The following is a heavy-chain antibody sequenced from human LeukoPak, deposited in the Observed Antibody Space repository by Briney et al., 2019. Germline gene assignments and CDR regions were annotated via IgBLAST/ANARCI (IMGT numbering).Heavy chain of an antibody. J-gene: IGHJ4*02. CDR2: IKQDGSVK. Sequence: TGGSLRLSCAASGFTFSDYFMSWVRQAPGKGLEWLANIKQDGSVKYYVDSVKGRFTISRDNAKNSLFLQMNSLRAEDTAVYYCARDVGWDSSLVTTTRSDYWGQGTLVTVSS. V-gene: IGHV3-7*01. CDR1: GFTFSDYF. D-gene: IGHD1-1*01. CDR3: ARDVGWDSSLVTTTRSDY.